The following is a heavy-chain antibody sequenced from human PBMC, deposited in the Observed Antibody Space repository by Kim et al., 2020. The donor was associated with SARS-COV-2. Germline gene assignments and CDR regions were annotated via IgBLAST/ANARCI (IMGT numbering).Heavy chain of an antibody. V-gene: IGHV3-48*02. CDR2: ISSTSRIV. J-gene: IGHJ4*02. CDR3: AKSNNDDFDY. CDR1: GFTFSSYS. D-gene: IGHD1-1*01. Sequence: GGSLRLSCVASGFTFSSYSMNWVRQAPGRGLEWLSYISSTSRIVNYADSVKGRFIISRDNGKNSLYLQMNSLRDEDTAVYYCAKSNNDDFDYWGQGTLVTVPS.